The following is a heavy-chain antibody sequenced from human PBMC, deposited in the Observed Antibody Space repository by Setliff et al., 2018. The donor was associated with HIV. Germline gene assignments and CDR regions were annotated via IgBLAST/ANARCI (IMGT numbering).Heavy chain of an antibody. CDR2: VFYNGDT. CDR3: ARQMTIPGVAVTPVDY. J-gene: IGHJ4*02. Sequence: PSETLSLTCTVSGGSIRSYYWSWIRQSPGKGLEWIGYVFYNGDTAYNPSLKSRLTISVDTSKSQFSLKLTSVTAAATAVYYCARQMTIPGVAVTPVDYWGQVALVTVSS. CDR1: GGSIRSYY. D-gene: IGHD3-3*01. V-gene: IGHV4-59*08.